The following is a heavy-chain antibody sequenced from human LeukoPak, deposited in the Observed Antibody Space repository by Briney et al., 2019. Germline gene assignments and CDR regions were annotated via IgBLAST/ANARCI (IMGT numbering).Heavy chain of an antibody. CDR1: GYTFSSYG. V-gene: IGHV1-18*01. J-gene: IGHJ4*02. D-gene: IGHD6-13*01. CDR3: ARDHSSSGQLFDY. Sequence: ASVKVSCKASGYTFSSYGISWVRQAPGQGLEWMGWISAYNGNTDYAQKLQGRVTLTTDTSTTTAYMELRSLRSDDTAVYYCARDHSSSGQLFDYWGQGTLVTVSS. CDR2: ISAYNGNT.